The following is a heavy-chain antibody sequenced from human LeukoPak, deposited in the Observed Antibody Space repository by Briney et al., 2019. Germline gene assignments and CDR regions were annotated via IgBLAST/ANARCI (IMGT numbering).Heavy chain of an antibody. CDR2: IYYSGST. CDR1: GGSISSYY. V-gene: IGHV4-59*01. CDR3: ARGVPHTSSKYSYGPYNWFDP. D-gene: IGHD5-18*01. J-gene: IGHJ5*02. Sequence: PSETLSLTCTVSGGSISSYYWSWIRQPPGKGLEWIGYIYYSGSTNYNPSLKSRVTISVDTSKNQFSLKLSSVTAADTAVYYCARGVPHTSSKYSYGPYNWFDPWGQGTLVTVSS.